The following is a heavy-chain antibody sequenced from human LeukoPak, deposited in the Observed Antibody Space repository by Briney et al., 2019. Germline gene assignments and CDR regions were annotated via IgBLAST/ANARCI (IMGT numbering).Heavy chain of an antibody. J-gene: IGHJ5*02. CDR1: GGSISSYY. CDR3: ARVYYDILTGSMNWFDP. D-gene: IGHD3-9*01. CDR2: IYYSGST. Sequence: PSETLSLTCTVSGGSISSYYWSWIRQPPGKGLEWIGYIYYSGSTNYNLSLKSRVTISVDTSKNQFSLKLSSVTAADTAVYYCARVYYDILTGSMNWFDPWGQGTLVTVSS. V-gene: IGHV4-59*01.